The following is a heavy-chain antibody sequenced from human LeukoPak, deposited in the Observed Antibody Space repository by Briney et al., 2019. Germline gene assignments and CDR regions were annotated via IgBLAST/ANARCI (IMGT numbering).Heavy chain of an antibody. V-gene: IGHV3-23*01. J-gene: IGHJ4*02. Sequence: GGSLRLSCAASGFTFSSYAMSWVRQAPGKGLEWVSAISGSGGSTYYADSVKGRFTISRDNSKNTLYLQMNSLRAEDTAVYYWAKNRGESLYYDGSGLFVTWGQGPLVTASS. D-gene: IGHD3-22*01. CDR2: ISGSGGST. CDR1: GFTFSSYA. CDR3: AKNRGESLYYDGSGLFVT.